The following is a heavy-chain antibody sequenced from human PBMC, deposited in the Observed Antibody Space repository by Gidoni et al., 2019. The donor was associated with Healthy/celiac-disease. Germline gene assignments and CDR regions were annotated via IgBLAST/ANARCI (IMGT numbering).Heavy chain of an antibody. CDR2: ISGSGGST. CDR3: AKDTPAYYYDSSGYYKPYNWFDP. V-gene: IGHV3-23*01. D-gene: IGHD3-22*01. CDR1: GFTFSSYA. Sequence: EVQLLESGGGLVQPGGSLRLSCAASGFTFSSYAMSWVRQAPGKGLELVSAISGSGGSTYYADSGKGRFTISRDNSKNTLYLQMNSLRAEDTAVYYCAKDTPAYYYDSSGYYKPYNWFDPWGQGTLVTVSS. J-gene: IGHJ5*02.